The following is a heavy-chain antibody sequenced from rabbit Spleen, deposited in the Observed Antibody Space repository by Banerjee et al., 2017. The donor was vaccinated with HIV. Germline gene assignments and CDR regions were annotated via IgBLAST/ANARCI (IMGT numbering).Heavy chain of an antibody. V-gene: IGHV1S43*01. Sequence: QQQLEESGGGLVKPGGTLTLTCKASGIDFSNYFYMCWVRQAPGKGLEWIGYIDPVFGITSYANWVNGRFTVSSHNAQNTLYLQLNSLTAADTATYFCARDLTGVIGWNFGWWGQGTLVTVS. CDR1: GIDFSNYFY. CDR3: ARDLTGVIGWNFGW. J-gene: IGHJ3*01. D-gene: IGHD4-1*01. CDR2: IDPVFGIT.